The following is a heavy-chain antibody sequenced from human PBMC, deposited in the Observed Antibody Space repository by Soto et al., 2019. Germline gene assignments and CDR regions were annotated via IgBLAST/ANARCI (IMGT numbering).Heavy chain of an antibody. V-gene: IGHV3-33*01. CDR2: IWYDGSNK. CDR3: AREEDSFRGLFGYYGMDV. J-gene: IGHJ6*02. D-gene: IGHD3-10*01. CDR1: GFTFSSYG. Sequence: GGSLRLSCAASGFTFSSYGMHWVRQAPGKGLEWVAVIWYDGSNKYYADSVKGRFTISRDNSKNTLYLQMNSLRAEDTAVYYCAREEDSFRGLFGYYGMDVWGQGTTVTVSS.